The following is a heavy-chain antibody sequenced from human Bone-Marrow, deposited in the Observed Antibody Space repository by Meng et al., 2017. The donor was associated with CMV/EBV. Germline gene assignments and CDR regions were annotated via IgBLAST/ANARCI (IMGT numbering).Heavy chain of an antibody. CDR2: MNPNSGNT. Sequence: ASVKVSYKASGYTFTSYDINWVRQATGQGLEWMGWMNPNSGNTGYAQKFQGRVTMTRNTSISTAYMELSSLRSEDTAVYYCARASYDFWSGYYLYYYYYYGMDVWGQGTTVTVSS. CDR3: ARASYDFWSGYYLYYYYYYGMDV. CDR1: GYTFTSYD. J-gene: IGHJ6*02. D-gene: IGHD3-3*01. V-gene: IGHV1-8*01.